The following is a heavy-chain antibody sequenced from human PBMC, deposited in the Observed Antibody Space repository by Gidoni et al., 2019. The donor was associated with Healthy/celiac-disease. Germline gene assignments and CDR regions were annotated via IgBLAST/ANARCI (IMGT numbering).Heavy chain of an antibody. J-gene: IGHJ5*02. V-gene: IGHV1-2*02. Sequence: QVHLVQSGAEVTQPGASVKVSCNASGYPFPFTSMTWLRQAPGQGLEWMGWSNPNSGGTNYAQKFQGRVTMTRDTSISTAYMELSRLRSDDTAVYYCARDLYELSEVWSGFIWFDPWGQGTLVTVSS. CDR3: ARDLYELSEVWSGFIWFDP. CDR1: GYPFPFTS. D-gene: IGHD3-3*01. CDR2: SNPNSGGT.